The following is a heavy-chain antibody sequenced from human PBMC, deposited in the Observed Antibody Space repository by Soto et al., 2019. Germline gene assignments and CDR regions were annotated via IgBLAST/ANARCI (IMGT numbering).Heavy chain of an antibody. Sequence: ASVKVSCKASGYTFTGYYMHWVRQAPGQGLEWMGWINPNSGGTNYAQKFQGWVTMTRDTSISTAYMELSRLRSDDTAVYYCAREYYDILTGSGPTTHYXMDGWGQGTTVTVSS. D-gene: IGHD3-9*01. J-gene: IGHJ6*02. CDR2: INPNSGGT. CDR3: AREYYDILTGSGPTTHYXMDG. CDR1: GYTFTGYY. V-gene: IGHV1-2*04.